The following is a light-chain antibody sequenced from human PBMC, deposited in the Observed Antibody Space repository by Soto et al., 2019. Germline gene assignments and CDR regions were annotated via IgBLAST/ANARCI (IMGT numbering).Light chain of an antibody. CDR3: QQYNSYSART. J-gene: IGKJ1*01. CDR1: QSISSW. Sequence: DIQMTQSPSTLYASVGDRVTITSRASQSISSWLAWYQQKPGKATKLLIYDASSLESGVPSRFSGSEAGTEFTLTVSSLQPDDFANYYCQQYNSYSARTFGQGTKVDIK. V-gene: IGKV1-5*01. CDR2: DAS.